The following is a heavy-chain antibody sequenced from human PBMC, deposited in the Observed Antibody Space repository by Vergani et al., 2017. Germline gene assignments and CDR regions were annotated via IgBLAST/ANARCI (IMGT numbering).Heavy chain of an antibody. J-gene: IGHJ6*02. CDR2: ISYSGST. CDR1: GVSISRYY. D-gene: IGHD1-26*01. V-gene: IGHV4-59*01. Sequence: QVQLQESGPGLVKPSETLSLTCTVSGVSISRYYWSWLRQPPGQGLECLGYISYSGSTNYNPSLKSRVTISVDTSKNQFSLKLSSVTAADTAVYYCARDRGIVGATTGGMDVWGQGTTVTVSS. CDR3: ARDRGIVGATTGGMDV.